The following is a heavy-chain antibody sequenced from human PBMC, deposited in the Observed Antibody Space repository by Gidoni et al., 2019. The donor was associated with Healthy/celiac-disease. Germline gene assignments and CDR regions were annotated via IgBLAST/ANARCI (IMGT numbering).Heavy chain of an antibody. Sequence: QVQLVQSGAEVKKPGASVKVSCKASGYTFTGYYMHWVRQAPGQGLEWMGWINPNSGGTNYAQKFQGWVTMTRDTSISTAYMELSRLRSDDTAVYYCARVREAAAGTGHYYYYGMDVWGQGTTVTVSS. CDR1: GYTFTGYY. D-gene: IGHD6-13*01. V-gene: IGHV1-2*04. J-gene: IGHJ6*02. CDR3: ARVREAAAGTGHYYYYGMDV. CDR2: INPNSGGT.